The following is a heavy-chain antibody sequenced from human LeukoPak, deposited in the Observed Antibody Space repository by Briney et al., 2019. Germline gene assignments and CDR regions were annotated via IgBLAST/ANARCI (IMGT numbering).Heavy chain of an antibody. CDR3: AMSITIFGVVPDAFDI. V-gene: IGHV3-23*01. J-gene: IGHJ3*02. Sequence: PGVYLRRYCAASGFTFSSYDMSWDRQAPGKGLEWVSAISGIVGSTLYGDSGEGPFSISRDNSKHTLYMQMNSLRAEDTAVYYCAMSITIFGVVPDAFDIWGQGTMVTVSS. CDR2: ISGIVGST. D-gene: IGHD3-3*01. CDR1: GFTFSSYD.